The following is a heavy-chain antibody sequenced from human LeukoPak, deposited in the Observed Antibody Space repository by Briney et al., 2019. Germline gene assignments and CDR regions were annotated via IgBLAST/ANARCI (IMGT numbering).Heavy chain of an antibody. D-gene: IGHD3-10*01. V-gene: IGHV3-30*02. CDR2: IRYDGSNK. Sequence: GGSLRLSCAASGFTFSSYGMHWVRQAPGKGLEWVAFIRYDGSNKYYADSVKGRFTISRDNSKNTLYLQMNSLRAEDTAVYYCAKDGVNGYYGSGSYLDYWGQGTLVTVSS. CDR3: AKDGVNGYYGSGSYLDY. CDR1: GFTFSSYG. J-gene: IGHJ4*02.